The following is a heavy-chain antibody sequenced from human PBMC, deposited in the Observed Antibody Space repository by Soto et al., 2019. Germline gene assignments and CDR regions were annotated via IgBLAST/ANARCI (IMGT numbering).Heavy chain of an antibody. J-gene: IGHJ3*02. CDR3: AKPVNASMFDAFDI. D-gene: IGHD2-21*01. V-gene: IGHV5-51*01. CDR1: GYTFTNYW. Sequence: PGESLKISCKGSGYTFTNYWIGWVRQMPGKGLEWVGVISPFGSDTRSSPSFHGQVTISADMSITTAYLQWSSQKAADTALDYRAKPVNASMFDAFDIWGQGTMVTVSS. CDR2: ISPFGSDT.